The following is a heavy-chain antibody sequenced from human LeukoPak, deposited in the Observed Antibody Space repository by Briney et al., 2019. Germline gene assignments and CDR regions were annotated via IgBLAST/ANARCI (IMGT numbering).Heavy chain of an antibody. CDR2: INPSGGST. Sequence: ASVEVSCKASGYTFTSYYMHWVRQAPGQGLEWMGIINPSGGSTSYARKFQGRVTMTRDTSTSTVYMELSSLRSEDTAVYYCARHCSGGSCGDAFDIWGQGTMVTVSS. CDR1: GYTFTSYY. D-gene: IGHD2-15*01. V-gene: IGHV1-46*01. J-gene: IGHJ3*02. CDR3: ARHCSGGSCGDAFDI.